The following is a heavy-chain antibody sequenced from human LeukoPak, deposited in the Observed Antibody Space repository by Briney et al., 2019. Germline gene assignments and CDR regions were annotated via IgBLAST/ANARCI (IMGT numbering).Heavy chain of an antibody. V-gene: IGHV4-4*07. CDR1: GGSISSYY. J-gene: IGHJ4*02. Sequence: SETLSLTCTVSGGSISSYYWSWIRQPAGKELEWIGRIHTSGSTNYNPSLKSRVTMSVDTSTNQFSLKLTSVTAADTAVYYCARDRYYYDSSGYHVFDYWGQGTLVTVSS. D-gene: IGHD3-22*01. CDR3: ARDRYYYDSSGYHVFDY. CDR2: IHTSGST.